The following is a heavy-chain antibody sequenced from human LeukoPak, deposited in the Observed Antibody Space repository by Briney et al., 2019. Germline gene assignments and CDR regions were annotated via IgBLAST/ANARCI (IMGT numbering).Heavy chain of an antibody. J-gene: IGHJ3*02. CDR1: GFTFDDYA. V-gene: IGHV3-9*03. CDR2: ISWNSGSI. D-gene: IGHD3/OR15-3a*01. CDR3: AKDTRDMVFGYAFDI. Sequence: GGSLRLSXAASGFTFDDYAMHWVRQAPGKGLEWVSGISWNSGSIGYADSVKGRFTISRDNAKNSLYLQMNSLRAEDMALYYCAKDTRDMVFGYAFDIWGQGTMVTVSS.